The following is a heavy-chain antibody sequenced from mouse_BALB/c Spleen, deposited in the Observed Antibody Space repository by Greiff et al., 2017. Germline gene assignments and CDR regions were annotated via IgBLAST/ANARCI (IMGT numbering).Heavy chain of an antibody. D-gene: IGHD2-14*01. CDR1: GYSITSDYA. CDR2: ISYSGST. CDR3: ARWRYDGSWFAY. Sequence: DVKLQESGPGLVKPSQSLSLTCTVTGYSITSDYAWNWIRQFPGNKLEWMGYISYSGSTSYNPSLKSRISITRDTSKNQFFLQLNSVTTEDTATYYCARWRYDGSWFAYWGQGTLVTVSA. V-gene: IGHV3-2*02. J-gene: IGHJ3*01.